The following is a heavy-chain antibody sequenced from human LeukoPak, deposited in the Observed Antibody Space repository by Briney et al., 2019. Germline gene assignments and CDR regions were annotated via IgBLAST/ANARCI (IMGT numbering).Heavy chain of an antibody. D-gene: IGHD3-16*02. CDR3: ARLIEDDYIWGKYRYIDF. CDR1: GFTFSGHY. V-gene: IGHV3-11*06. J-gene: IGHJ4*02. Sequence: ESGGSLRLSCAASGFTFSGHYMIWIRQAPGKELEWVSYISSSSTGSYTRYADSVKGRFTIFRDNAKNSLYMQMNSLRAEDTAVFYCARLIEDDYIWGKYRYIDFWGQGTLVTVSS. CDR2: ISSSSTGS.